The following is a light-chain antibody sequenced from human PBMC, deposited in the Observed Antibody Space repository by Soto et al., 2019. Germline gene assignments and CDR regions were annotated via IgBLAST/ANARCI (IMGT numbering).Light chain of an antibody. CDR3: TSYTTGRIWV. CDR1: SGDVGHYNY. CDR2: EVT. Sequence: QSALIQPASVSGSPGQSITISCTGSSGDVGHYNYVSWYQQHPGKAPKLIIYEVTNRPSGVSNRFSGSKSGNTASLIISGLQAEDEADYYCTSYTTGRIWVFGGETKVTVL. J-gene: IGLJ3*02. V-gene: IGLV2-14*01.